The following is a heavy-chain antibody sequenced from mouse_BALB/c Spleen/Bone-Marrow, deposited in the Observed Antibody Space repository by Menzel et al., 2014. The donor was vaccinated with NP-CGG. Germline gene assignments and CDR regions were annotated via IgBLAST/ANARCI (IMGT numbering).Heavy chain of an antibody. CDR3: ARGDGYDSYYFDY. Sequence: LQQSGAELVKPGASVKMSCKASGYTFTSYNMHWVKQTPGQGLEWIGAIYPGNGDTSYNQKFKGKATLTADKSSSTAYMQLSSLTSEDSAVYYCARGDGYDSYYFDYWGQGTTLTVSS. CDR1: GYTFTSYN. J-gene: IGHJ2*01. V-gene: IGHV1-12*01. D-gene: IGHD2-2*01. CDR2: IYPGNGDT.